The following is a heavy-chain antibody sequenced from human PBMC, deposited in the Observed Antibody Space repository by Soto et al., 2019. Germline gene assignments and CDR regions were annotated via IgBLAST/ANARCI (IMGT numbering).Heavy chain of an antibody. J-gene: IGHJ6*02. CDR1: GYSFTSHW. CDR2: IYPSDSDI. V-gene: IGHV5-51*01. D-gene: IGHD2-2*01. CDR3: ARQDYSNYRGGMDV. Sequence: GESLKISCKTSGYSFTSHWIAWVRQMPGKGLEWMGIIYPSDSDIRYRPSFQGQVTISVDKSISTAYLQWRSLKASDTAAYYCARQDYSNYRGGMDVWGQGTTVTVSS.